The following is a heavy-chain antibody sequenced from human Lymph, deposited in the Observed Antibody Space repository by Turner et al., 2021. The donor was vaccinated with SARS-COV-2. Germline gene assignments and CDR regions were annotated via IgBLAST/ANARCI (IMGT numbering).Heavy chain of an antibody. D-gene: IGHD1-26*01. CDR3: ARGRYSGGGMDV. Sequence: QVQLVQSGAEVKKPGASVKVSCKAPGYTFTSYDINWVRQATGQGLEWMGWMNPNSGNKGDAKKFQGRVTMNRNTSISTAYMELSSLRSEDTAVYYCARGRYSGGGMDVWGQGTTVTVSS. V-gene: IGHV1-8*02. J-gene: IGHJ6*02. CDR1: GYTFTSYD. CDR2: MNPNSGNK.